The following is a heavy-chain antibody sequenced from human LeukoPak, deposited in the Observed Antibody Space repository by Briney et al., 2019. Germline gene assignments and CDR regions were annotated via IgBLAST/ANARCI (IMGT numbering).Heavy chain of an antibody. J-gene: IGHJ4*02. V-gene: IGHV4-30-4*01. Sequence: SETLSLTCTVSGGSISSGDYYWSWIRQPPGKGLEWIGYIYYSGSTYYNPSLKSRVTISVDTSKNQFSLKLSSVTAADTAVYYCAREDYYGFYFDHWGQGTLVTVSS. CDR2: IYYSGST. CDR1: GGSISSGDYY. D-gene: IGHD3-10*01. CDR3: AREDYYGFYFDH.